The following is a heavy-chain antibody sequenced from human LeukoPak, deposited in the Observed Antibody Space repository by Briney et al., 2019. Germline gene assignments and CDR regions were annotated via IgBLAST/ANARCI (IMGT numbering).Heavy chain of an antibody. J-gene: IGHJ4*02. V-gene: IGHV3-30*04. CDR1: GFIFNNAK. CDR3: ASPYYYDGSSYYHFFDH. Sequence: GGSLRLSCAASGFIFNNAKMHWVRQAPGKGLEWVTVISYDGTTKYYADSVKGRFTISRDNSRNTLYLQMNNLRTEDTAVYYCASPYYYDGSSYYHFFDHWGQGTLVTVSS. CDR2: ISYDGTTK. D-gene: IGHD3-22*01.